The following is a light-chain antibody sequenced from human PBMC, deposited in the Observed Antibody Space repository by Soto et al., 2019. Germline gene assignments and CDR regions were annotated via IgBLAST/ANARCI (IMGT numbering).Light chain of an antibody. CDR3: QQYGSSFTWT. CDR1: QSVNSSY. CDR2: GAS. Sequence: DIVLTQSPGTLSLSPGERATLSCRASQSVNSSYLTWYQQKPGQAPRLLIYGASSRATGIPDRFSGSGFGTDFTLTISRLEPEDFAVYYCQQYGSSFTWTFGQGTKVDIK. V-gene: IGKV3-20*01. J-gene: IGKJ1*01.